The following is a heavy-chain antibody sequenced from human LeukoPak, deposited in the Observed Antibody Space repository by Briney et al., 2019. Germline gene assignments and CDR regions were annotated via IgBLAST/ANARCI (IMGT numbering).Heavy chain of an antibody. CDR2: ISSSSSYI. V-gene: IGHV3-21*01. D-gene: IGHD4-23*01. Sequence: GGSLRLSCAASGFTFSSYSMNWVRQAPGKGLEWVSSISSSSSYIYYADSVKGRFTISRDNAKNSLYLQMNSLRAEDTAVYYCARDPALNGDYGGKGGYFDLWGRGTLVTVSS. CDR3: ARDPALNGDYGGKGGYFDL. CDR1: GFTFSSYS. J-gene: IGHJ2*01.